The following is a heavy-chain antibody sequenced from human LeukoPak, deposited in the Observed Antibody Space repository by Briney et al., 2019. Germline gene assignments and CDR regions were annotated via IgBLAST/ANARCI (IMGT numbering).Heavy chain of an antibody. D-gene: IGHD2-2*02. CDR2: IYYSGST. CDR1: GGSISSGDYY. V-gene: IGHV4-31*03. J-gene: IGHJ5*02. CDR3: ARDLRYCSSTSCYTNWFDP. Sequence: SETLSLTCTVSGGSISSGDYYWSWIRQHPGKGLEWIGYIYYSGSTYYNPSLKSRVTISVDTSKNQFSLKLSSVTAADTAVYYCARDLRYCSSTSCYTNWFDPWGQGTLVTVSS.